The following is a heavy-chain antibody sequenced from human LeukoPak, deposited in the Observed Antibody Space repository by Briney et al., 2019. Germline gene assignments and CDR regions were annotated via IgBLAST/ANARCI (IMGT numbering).Heavy chain of an antibody. V-gene: IGHV4-4*09. Sequence: SETLSLTCTVSGGSISSYYWSWIRHPPAKGLGRIGYIYTRGSTNYNPSLKSRVTISVDTSKNQFSLKLSSMTAADTAVYYCARQKRQPLDLDYWGQGTLVTVSS. CDR3: ARQKRQPLDLDY. D-gene: IGHD6-13*01. CDR1: GGSISSYY. J-gene: IGHJ4*02. CDR2: IYTRGST.